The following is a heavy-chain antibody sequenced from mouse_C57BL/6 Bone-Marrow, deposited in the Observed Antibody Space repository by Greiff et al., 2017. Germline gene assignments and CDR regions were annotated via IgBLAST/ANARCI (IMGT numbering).Heavy chain of an antibody. CDR2: IDPSDSYT. D-gene: IGHD1-1*01. CDR1: GYTFTSYW. CDR3: ANWGLLRSYWYFDV. J-gene: IGHJ1*03. V-gene: IGHV1-69*01. Sequence: QVQLQQPGAELVMPGASVKLSCKASGYTFTSYWMHWVKQRPGQGLEWIGEIDPSDSYTNYNPKFQGKSTLTVDKSSSTAYMQLSSLTSEDSAVYYGANWGLLRSYWYFDVWGKGTTVTVSS.